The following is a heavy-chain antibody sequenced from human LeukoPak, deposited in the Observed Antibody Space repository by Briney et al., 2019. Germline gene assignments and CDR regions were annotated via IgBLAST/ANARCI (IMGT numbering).Heavy chain of an antibody. D-gene: IGHD2-15*01. Sequence: GASVKVSCKASGYTFTSYDINWVRHPTGQGLEWMGWMNPNSGNTGYAQKFQGRVTMTRNTSISTAYMELSSLRSEDTAVYYCAKSIVVVVAATPGLYYGMDVWGQGTTVTVSS. CDR2: MNPNSGNT. CDR1: GYTFTSYD. CDR3: AKSIVVVVAATPGLYYGMDV. V-gene: IGHV1-8*01. J-gene: IGHJ6*02.